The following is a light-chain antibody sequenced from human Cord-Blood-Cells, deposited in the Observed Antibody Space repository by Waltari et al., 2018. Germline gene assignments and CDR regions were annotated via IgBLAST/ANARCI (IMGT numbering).Light chain of an antibody. Sequence: DIQITQSPSTLSASVGDSVTITCRASQSISSWLAWYQQKPGKAPKLLIYKASSLESGVPSRFSGSGSGTEFTLTISSLQPDDFATYYCQQANSFPLTFGGGTKVEIK. CDR1: QSISSW. CDR3: QQANSFPLT. J-gene: IGKJ4*01. CDR2: KAS. V-gene: IGKV1-5*03.